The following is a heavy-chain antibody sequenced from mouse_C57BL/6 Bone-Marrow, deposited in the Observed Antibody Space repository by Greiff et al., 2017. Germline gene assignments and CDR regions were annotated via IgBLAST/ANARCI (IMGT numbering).Heavy chain of an antibody. J-gene: IGHJ2*01. CDR2: IYPGGGYT. CDR1: GYTFTTYR. D-gene: IGHD1-1*01. V-gene: IGHV1-63*01. CDR3: ERIYYCGRALYYFDY. Sequence: QVHVQQSGAELVRPGTSVKMSCKASGYTFTTYRIGWAKQRPGHGLEWIGDIYPGGGYTNYNEKFKGKATLTADKSSSTAYMQFSSLTSEDSAIYYCERIYYCGRALYYFDYWGQGTTLTVSS.